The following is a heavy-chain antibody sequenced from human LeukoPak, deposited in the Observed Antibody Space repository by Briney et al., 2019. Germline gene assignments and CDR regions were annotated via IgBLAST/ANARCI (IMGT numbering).Heavy chain of an antibody. V-gene: IGHV4-34*01. CDR1: GGSFSGYY. CDR2: INHSGST. D-gene: IGHD5-24*01. J-gene: IGHJ4*02. CDR3: ARGRPLRRDGYNFRAGYYFDY. Sequence: PSETLSLTCAVYGGSFSGYYWSWIRQPPGKGLEWIGEINHSGSTNYNPSLKSRVTISVDTSKNQFSLKLSSVTAADTAVYYCARGRPLRRDGYNFRAGYYFDYWGQGTLVTVSS.